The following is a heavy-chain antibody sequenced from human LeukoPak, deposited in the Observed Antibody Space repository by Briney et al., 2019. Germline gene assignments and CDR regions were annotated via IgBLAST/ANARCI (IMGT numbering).Heavy chain of an antibody. CDR2: ISSSSSTI. CDR3: AAYGSGSYYYYGMDV. CDR1: GFTFSSYS. Sequence: PGGSLRFSCAASGFTFSSYSMNWVRQAPGKGLEWVSYISSSSSTIYYADSVKGRFTISRDNAKNSLYLQMNSLRAEDTAVYYCAAYGSGSYYYYGMDVWGQGTTVTVSS. V-gene: IGHV3-48*01. D-gene: IGHD3-10*01. J-gene: IGHJ6*02.